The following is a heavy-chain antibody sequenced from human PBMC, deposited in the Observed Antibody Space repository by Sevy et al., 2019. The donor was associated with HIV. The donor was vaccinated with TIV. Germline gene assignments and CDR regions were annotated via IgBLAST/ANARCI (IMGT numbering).Heavy chain of an antibody. J-gene: IGHJ3*01. Sequence: GGSLRLSCAASGFTVSDNYMSWVRQAPGKGLEWVSVIYSGGSTYYADFVKGRFTISTDNSKNTLYLQMNSLRAEDTDVYYCAREGMVLLDSGSWGQGTMVTVSS. CDR1: GFTVSDNY. CDR2: IYSGGST. CDR3: AREGMVLLDSGS. V-gene: IGHV3-53*01. D-gene: IGHD1-1*01.